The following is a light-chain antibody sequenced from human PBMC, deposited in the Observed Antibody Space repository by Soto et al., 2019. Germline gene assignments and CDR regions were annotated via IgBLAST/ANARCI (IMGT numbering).Light chain of an antibody. CDR2: EVS. CDR3: CSYAGSGTTYV. CDR1: TSDVGTYNL. J-gene: IGLJ1*01. V-gene: IGLV2-23*02. Sequence: LTQPASVSGSPGQSITISCTGTTSDVGTYNLVSWYQQHPGKAPKLLIYEVSKRPSGVSDRFSASKSGNTASLTISGLQAEDEADYYCCSYAGSGTTYVFGTGTKVTVL.